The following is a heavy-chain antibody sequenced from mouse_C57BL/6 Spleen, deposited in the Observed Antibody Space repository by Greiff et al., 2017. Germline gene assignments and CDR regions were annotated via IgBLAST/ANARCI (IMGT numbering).Heavy chain of an antibody. V-gene: IGHV1-61*01. Sequence: QVQLQQPGAELVRPGSSVKLSCKASGYTFTSYWMDWVKQRPGQGLEWIGNIYPSDSETHYNQKFKDKATLTVDKSSSTAYMQLSSLTSEDSAVYYCARGNWVYAMDYWGQGTSVTVSS. CDR2: IYPSDSET. CDR3: ARGNWVYAMDY. J-gene: IGHJ4*01. CDR1: GYTFTSYW. D-gene: IGHD4-1*01.